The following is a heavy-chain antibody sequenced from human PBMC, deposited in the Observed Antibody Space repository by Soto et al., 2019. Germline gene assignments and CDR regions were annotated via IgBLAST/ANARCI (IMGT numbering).Heavy chain of an antibody. V-gene: IGHV3-48*02. CDR2: ISSSGDSI. D-gene: IGHD6-13*01. J-gene: IGHJ6*02. CDR3: ARDHGGSTWFVGVYYFFGMDV. CDR1: GFIFSDYT. Sequence: EVQLVESGGDLVQPGGSLRLSCAASGFIFSDYTMTWVRQAPGRGLEFVSHISSSGDSIFYAESVKGRFTVSRDNAKNSLYPQMNRLRDDDTAVYFCARDHGGSTWFVGVYYFFGMDVWGQGTAVTVSS.